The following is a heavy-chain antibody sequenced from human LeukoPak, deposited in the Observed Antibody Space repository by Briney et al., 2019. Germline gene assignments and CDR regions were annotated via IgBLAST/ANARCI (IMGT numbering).Heavy chain of an antibody. CDR3: ARGGYYYDSSGAFDY. CDR1: GDSFSYFY. J-gene: IGHJ4*02. D-gene: IGHD3-22*01. V-gene: IGHV4-59*12. Sequence: SETLSLTCTVSGDSFSYFYWSWIRQPPGKGLEWIGYIYNSGSTNYNPSLKSRVTISLDTSKNQFSLKLSSVTAADTAVYYCARGGYYYDSSGAFDYWGQGTLVTVSS. CDR2: IYNSGST.